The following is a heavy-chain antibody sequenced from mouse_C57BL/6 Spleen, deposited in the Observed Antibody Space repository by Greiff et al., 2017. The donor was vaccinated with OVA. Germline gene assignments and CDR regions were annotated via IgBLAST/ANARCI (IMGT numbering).Heavy chain of an antibody. D-gene: IGHD2-4*01. V-gene: IGHV1-64*01. CDR3: ARGYDYNLAWFAY. J-gene: IGHJ3*01. Sequence: QVQLQQPGAELVKPGASVKLSCKASGYTFTSYWMHWVKQRPGQGLEWIGMIHPNSGSTNYNEKFKSKATLTVDKSSSTAYMQLSSLTSEDSAVDYCARGYDYNLAWFAYWGQGTLVTVSA. CDR1: GYTFTSYW. CDR2: IHPNSGST.